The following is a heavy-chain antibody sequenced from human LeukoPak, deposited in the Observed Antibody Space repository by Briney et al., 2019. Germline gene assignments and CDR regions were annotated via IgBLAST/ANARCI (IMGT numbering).Heavy chain of an antibody. CDR3: ARHSGPGTGGYCFDY. CDR1: GYSFTSYW. Sequence: GESLKISGKGSGYSFTSYWIGGVRQMPGKGLEWMGIIYPGDSDTRYSPSFQGQVTISADKSISTAYLQWSSLKASDTAMYYCARHSGPGTGGYCFDYWGQGTLVTVSS. D-gene: IGHD5-12*01. J-gene: IGHJ4*02. CDR2: IYPGDSDT. V-gene: IGHV5-51*01.